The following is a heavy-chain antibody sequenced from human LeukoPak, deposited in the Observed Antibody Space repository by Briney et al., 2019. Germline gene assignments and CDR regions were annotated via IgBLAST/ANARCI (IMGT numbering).Heavy chain of an antibody. CDR3: ARGMSGYYGMDV. CDR1: GFTFTDFA. V-gene: IGHV3-23*01. CDR2: ISASGTIT. J-gene: IGHJ6*02. Sequence: GGSLRLSCAASGFTFTDFAMNWVRQAPGKGLEWVSTISASGTITYYADSVKGRFTIFRDNAKNTLYLQMNSLRAEDTAVYYCARGMSGYYGMDVWGQGTTVTVSS.